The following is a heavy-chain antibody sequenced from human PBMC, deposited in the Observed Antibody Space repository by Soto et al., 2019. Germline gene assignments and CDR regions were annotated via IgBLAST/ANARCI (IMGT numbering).Heavy chain of an antibody. D-gene: IGHD6-13*01. CDR3: AKDQGSSWYEIDY. Sequence: PGGSLRLSCAPSGFTFSNYAVTSVRQAPGKGLEWVSTISGSGGSTYYADSVKGRFTISRDNSKNTLYLQMNSLRAEDTAVYYCAKDQGSSWYEIDYWGQGTLVTVSS. J-gene: IGHJ4*02. CDR1: GFTFSNYA. CDR2: ISGSGGST. V-gene: IGHV3-23*01.